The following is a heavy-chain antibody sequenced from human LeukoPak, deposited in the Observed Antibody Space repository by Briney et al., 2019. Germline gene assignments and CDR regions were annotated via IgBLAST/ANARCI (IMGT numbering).Heavy chain of an antibody. D-gene: IGHD3-10*01. CDR1: GGSISSYY. CDR2: IYYSGST. J-gene: IGHJ5*02. V-gene: IGHV4-59*01. CDR3: ARGIGGYGSGSYYNAGRWFDP. Sequence: PSETLSLTCTVSGGSISSYYWSWIRQPPGKGLEWIGYIYYSGSTNYNPSLKSRVTISVDTSKNQFSLKLSSVTAADTAVYYCARGIGGYGSGSYYNAGRWFDPWGQGTLVTVSS.